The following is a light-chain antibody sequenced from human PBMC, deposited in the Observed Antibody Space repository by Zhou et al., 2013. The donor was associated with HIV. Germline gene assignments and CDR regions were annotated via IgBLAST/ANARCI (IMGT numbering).Light chain of an antibody. CDR2: DAF. CDR3: QVRSNWPPVS. J-gene: IGKJ2*03. Sequence: IVLTQSPDTLSLSPGERATLSCRASESVPNNYLAWYQHKPGQAPRLLIYDAFNRATGIPARFSGSGSGTDFTLTISSLEPEDFAVYYCQVRSNWPPVSFGQGTKLEIK. CDR1: ESVPNNY. V-gene: IGKV3-11*01.